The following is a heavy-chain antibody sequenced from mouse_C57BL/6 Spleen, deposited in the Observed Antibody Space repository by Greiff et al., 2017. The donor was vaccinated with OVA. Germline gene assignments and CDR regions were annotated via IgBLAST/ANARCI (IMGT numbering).Heavy chain of an antibody. CDR1: GFTFSDYY. Sequence: DVKLVESGGGLVQPGGSLKLSCAASGFTFSDYYMYWVRQTPEKRLEWVAYISNGGGSTYYPDTVKGRFTISRDNAKNTLYLQMSRLKSEDTAMYYCARRVVARYFDVWGTGTTVTVSS. V-gene: IGHV5-12*01. D-gene: IGHD1-1*01. CDR2: ISNGGGST. J-gene: IGHJ1*03. CDR3: ARRVVARYFDV.